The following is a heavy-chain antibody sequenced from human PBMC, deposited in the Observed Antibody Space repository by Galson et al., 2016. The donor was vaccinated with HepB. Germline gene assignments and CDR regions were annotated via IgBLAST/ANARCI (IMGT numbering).Heavy chain of an antibody. CDR1: GFTSSNHW. D-gene: IGHD3-16*01. J-gene: IGHJ4*02. Sequence: SLRLSCAASGFTSSNHWMSWVRQAPGKGLEWVAGISQDGGKKDYLESVKGRFTISRDNAKNSLYLQMDNLRAEDTAVYYCARIIRPFAEFDSWGLGTLVTVAS. V-gene: IGHV3-7*01. CDR2: ISQDGGKK. CDR3: ARIIRPFAEFDS.